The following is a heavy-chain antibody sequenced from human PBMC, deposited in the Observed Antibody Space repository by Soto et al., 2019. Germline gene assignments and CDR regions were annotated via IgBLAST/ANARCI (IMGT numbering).Heavy chain of an antibody. V-gene: IGHV3-7*01. Sequence: GGSLRLSCAASGFTFSSYWMSWVRQAPGKGLEWVANIKQDGSEKYYVDSVKGRFTISRDNAKNSLYLQMNSLRAEDTAVYYCARQQDPYGDYSYYYMDVWGKGTTVTVSS. CDR1: GFTFSSYW. CDR2: IKQDGSEK. CDR3: ARQQDPYGDYSYYYMDV. D-gene: IGHD4-17*01. J-gene: IGHJ6*03.